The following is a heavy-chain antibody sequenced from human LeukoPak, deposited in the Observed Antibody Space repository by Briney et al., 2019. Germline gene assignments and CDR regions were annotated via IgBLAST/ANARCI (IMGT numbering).Heavy chain of an antibody. CDR3: ARAFHSGYDLEGFDY. CDR1: GGSISSGGYY. Sequence: SQTLSLTCTVSGGSISSGGYYWSWIRQHPGKGLEWIGYIYYSGSTYYNPSLKSRVTISVDTSENQFSLKLSSVTAADTAVYYCARAFHSGYDLEGFDYWGQGTLVTVSS. CDR2: IYYSGST. D-gene: IGHD5-12*01. V-gene: IGHV4-31*03. J-gene: IGHJ4*02.